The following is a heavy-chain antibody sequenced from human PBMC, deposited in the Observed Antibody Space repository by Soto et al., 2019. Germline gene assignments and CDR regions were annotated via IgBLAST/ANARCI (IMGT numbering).Heavy chain of an antibody. CDR3: ARGGFRSGSSPAPDY. J-gene: IGHJ4*02. Sequence: QVQLQESGPGLVKPSETLSLTCTVCGGSINTNYWSWIRQPPGKGLEWIGYIYYIGSTNYNPSLNSRVTISVDTSKNQFSLKLSSVSAADTAVYYCARGGFRSGSSPAPDYWGQGTLVTVSS. D-gene: IGHD3-10*01. CDR2: IYYIGST. V-gene: IGHV4-59*01. CDR1: GGSINTNY.